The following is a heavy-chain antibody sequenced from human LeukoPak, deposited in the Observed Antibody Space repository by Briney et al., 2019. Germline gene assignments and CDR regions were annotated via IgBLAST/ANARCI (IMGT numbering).Heavy chain of an antibody. Sequence: GGSLRLSCAASGFTFSSYAMSWVRQAPGKGLEWVSGISGSGGSTYYADSVKGRFTIPRDNAKDTLYLQMNSLRAEDTAVYYCAKGRVSGGLYYFDYWGQGTLVTVSS. J-gene: IGHJ4*02. V-gene: IGHV3-23*01. CDR1: GFTFSSYA. CDR2: ISGSGGST. D-gene: IGHD2-15*01. CDR3: AKGRVSGGLYYFDY.